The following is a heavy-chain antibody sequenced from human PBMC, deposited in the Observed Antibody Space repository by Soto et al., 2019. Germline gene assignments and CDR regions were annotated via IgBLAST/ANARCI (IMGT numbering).Heavy chain of an antibody. D-gene: IGHD3-22*01. V-gene: IGHV3-23*01. Sequence: EVQLLESGGGLVQPGGSLRLSCTASGFTFSSYTMSWVRKAPGQGLEWVSAISGSGGSTFYADSVKGRFAISRDNSKNTLFLQMNSLRADDTAVYYCANEGYFDSSGFYDCFHYWGQGTLVTVSS. CDR2: ISGSGGST. CDR3: ANEGYFDSSGFYDCFHY. CDR1: GFTFSSYT. J-gene: IGHJ4*02.